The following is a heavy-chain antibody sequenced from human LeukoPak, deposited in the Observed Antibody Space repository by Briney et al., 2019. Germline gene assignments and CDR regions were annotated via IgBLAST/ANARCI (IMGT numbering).Heavy chain of an antibody. V-gene: IGHV3-30-3*01. CDR3: ARRYGAVPFDY. CDR1: GFTFSTYA. J-gene: IGHJ4*02. CDR2: ISYDGSNK. Sequence: PGRSLRLSCAASGFTFSTYAMHWVRQAPGKGLEWVAVISYDGSNKYYADSVKGRFTISRDNSKNTLYLQMNSLRAEDTAVYYCARRYGAVPFDYWGQGTLVTVSS. D-gene: IGHD4-17*01.